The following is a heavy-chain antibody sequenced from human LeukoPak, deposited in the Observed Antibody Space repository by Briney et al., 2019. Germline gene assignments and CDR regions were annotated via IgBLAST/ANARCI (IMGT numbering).Heavy chain of an antibody. D-gene: IGHD3-3*01. Sequence: PSETLSLTCTVSGVSIGSSSYYWAWIRKPPGRGLGWIGSIYYSGSTNYTSSLKSRVTMSVDTSKNQFSLKLSSVTAADTAVYYCARGGDFWSGYLDYWGQGTLVTVSS. CDR1: GVSIGSSSYY. CDR3: ARGGDFWSGYLDY. J-gene: IGHJ4*02. CDR2: IYYSGST. V-gene: IGHV4-39*01.